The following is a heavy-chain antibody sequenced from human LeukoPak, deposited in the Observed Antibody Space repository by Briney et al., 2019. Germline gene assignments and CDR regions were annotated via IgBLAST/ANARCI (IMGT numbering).Heavy chain of an antibody. CDR2: INPSGGST. CDR3: AKDTVKVTTIRRVPHYMDV. V-gene: IGHV1-46*01. CDR1: GYTFTSYY. Sequence: GASVKVSCKASGYTFTSYYMHWVRQAPGQGLEWMGIINPSGGSTGYAQKFQGRVTMTRDMSTSTVYMELSSLRAEDTAVYYCAKDTVKVTTIRRVPHYMDVWGKGTTVTISS. D-gene: IGHD5-12*01. J-gene: IGHJ6*03.